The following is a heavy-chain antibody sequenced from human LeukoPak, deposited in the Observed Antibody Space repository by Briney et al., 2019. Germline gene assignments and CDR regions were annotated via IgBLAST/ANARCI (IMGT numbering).Heavy chain of an antibody. V-gene: IGHV3-21*01. CDR1: GFTFSNYW. CDR2: ISSSSSYT. D-gene: IGHD3-10*01. CDR3: AREPFSMARESTRNAFDI. J-gene: IGHJ3*02. Sequence: GGSLRLSCAASGFTFSNYWMHWVRHAPGKGLEWVSFISSSSSYTYYADSVRGRFTISRDNARSSLNLHMNSLRAEDTAVYYCAREPFSMARESTRNAFDIWGQGTMVTVSS.